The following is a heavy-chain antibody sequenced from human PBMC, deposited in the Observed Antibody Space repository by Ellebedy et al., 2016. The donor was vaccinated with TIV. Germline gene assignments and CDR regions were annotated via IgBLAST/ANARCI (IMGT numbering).Heavy chain of an antibody. CDR2: IVGNGRNI. CDR1: GFTFSSYA. D-gene: IGHD5-18*01. V-gene: IGHV3-23*01. Sequence: GESLKISCAASGFTFSSYAMSWVRQAPGKGLEWISGIVGNGRNIYYADSVKGRFTISRDNSKSTLDLQMNSLRAEDTAVYYCAKDRTPFDGYWVFDYWGQGTLVTVSS. J-gene: IGHJ4*02. CDR3: AKDRTPFDGYWVFDY.